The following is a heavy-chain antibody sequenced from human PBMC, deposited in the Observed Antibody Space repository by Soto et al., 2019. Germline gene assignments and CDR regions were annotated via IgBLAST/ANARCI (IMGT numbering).Heavy chain of an antibody. CDR1: GFTFSDYY. Sequence: GGSLRLSCAASGFTFSDYYMSWIRQAPGKGLEWVSYISSSGSTIYYADSVKGRFTISRDNAKNSLYLQMNSLRAEDTAVYYCARDFHIPHIPDAFDIWGQGTMVTVSS. CDR3: ARDFHIPHIPDAFDI. V-gene: IGHV3-11*01. CDR2: ISSSGSTI. D-gene: IGHD2-21*01. J-gene: IGHJ3*02.